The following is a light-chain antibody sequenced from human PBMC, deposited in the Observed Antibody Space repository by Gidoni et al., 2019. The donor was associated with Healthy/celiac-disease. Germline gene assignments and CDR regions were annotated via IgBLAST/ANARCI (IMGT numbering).Light chain of an antibody. CDR2: AAS. J-gene: IGKJ1*01. V-gene: IGKV1-39*01. Sequence: DIQMTQSPASLSASVGDRVTITCRASQSISSYLNWYQQKPGKAPKLLIYAASSLQSGVPSRCSGSGSGTDFTLTISSLQPEDIATYYCQQSYSTPPSTFGQGTKVEIK. CDR3: QQSYSTPPST. CDR1: QSISSY.